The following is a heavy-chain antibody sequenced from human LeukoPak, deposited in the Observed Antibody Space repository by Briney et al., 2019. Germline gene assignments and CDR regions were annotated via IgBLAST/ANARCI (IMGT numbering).Heavy chain of an antibody. Sequence: SETLSLTCTVSGGSISSSSYYWGWIRQPPGKGLEWIGSIYYSGSTYYNPSLKSRVTISVDTSKNQFSLKLSSVTAADTAVYYCARLILGGYLDWLNPTYYFDYWGQGTLVTVSS. D-gene: IGHD3-9*01. CDR3: ARLILGGYLDWLNPTYYFDY. V-gene: IGHV4-39*01. J-gene: IGHJ4*02. CDR1: GGSISSSSYY. CDR2: IYYSGST.